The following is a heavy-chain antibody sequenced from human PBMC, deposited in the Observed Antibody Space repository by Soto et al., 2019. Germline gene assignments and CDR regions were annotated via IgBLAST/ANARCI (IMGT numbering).Heavy chain of an antibody. J-gene: IGHJ5*02. CDR1: GGSFSSSTYY. V-gene: IGHV4-39*01. Sequence: QLQLQESGPGLVKPSETLSLTCTVSGGSFSSSTYYWGWIRQPPGKGLEWIGSMYSGGNTYYNPSLKGRVTVSVHTSKNHFSLKLTSVTAADTAMYYCARQPYDSTGYYYGAWGQGTLVTVSS. D-gene: IGHD3-22*01. CDR2: MYSGGNT. CDR3: ARQPYDSTGYYYGA.